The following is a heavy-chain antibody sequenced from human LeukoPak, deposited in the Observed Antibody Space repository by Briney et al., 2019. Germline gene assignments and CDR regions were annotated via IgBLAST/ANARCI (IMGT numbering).Heavy chain of an antibody. V-gene: IGHV3-21*01. CDR3: ARGGTSCCYFDY. D-gene: IGHD2-2*01. Sequence: GGSLRLSCAASGFTLSSYSMNWVRQAPGKGLEWVSSISSSSSYIYYADSVKGRFTISRDNAKNSLYLQMNSLRAEDTAVYYCARGGTSCCYFDYWGQGTLVTVSS. CDR2: ISSSSSYI. J-gene: IGHJ4*02. CDR1: GFTLSSYS.